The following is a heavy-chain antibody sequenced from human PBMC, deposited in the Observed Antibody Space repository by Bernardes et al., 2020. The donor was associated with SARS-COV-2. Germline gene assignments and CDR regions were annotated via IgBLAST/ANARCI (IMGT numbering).Heavy chain of an antibody. CDR2: IYQSGTT. J-gene: IGHJ4*02. CDR3: ARGTLTSRATYYFDS. Sequence: SETLSLTCAVSGGSISTGDYSWSWILQPPGKGLEWIGYIYQSGTTYYNPSLKSRVTISLDRSKTHFSLNLSSVTAADTAMYYCARGTLTSRATYYFDSWGQGTLVTVSS. V-gene: IGHV4-30-2*01. CDR1: GGSISTGDYS.